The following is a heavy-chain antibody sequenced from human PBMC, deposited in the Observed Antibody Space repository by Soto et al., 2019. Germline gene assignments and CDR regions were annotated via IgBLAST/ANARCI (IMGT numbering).Heavy chain of an antibody. CDR2: VSFTGTT. Sequence: QLQLQESGPGLVKPSETLSLTCSVSGGSVDNNYYYWGWVRQPPGKGLEWIGSVSFTGTTFYSPSLKSRAATFIDTSRNQFSRKLTSVTAADTAVYYCASQKLDVPAYFDYWGQGTLVTVSS. V-gene: IGHV4-39*07. J-gene: IGHJ4*02. CDR1: GGSVDNNYYY. CDR3: ASQKLDVPAYFDY. D-gene: IGHD1-1*01.